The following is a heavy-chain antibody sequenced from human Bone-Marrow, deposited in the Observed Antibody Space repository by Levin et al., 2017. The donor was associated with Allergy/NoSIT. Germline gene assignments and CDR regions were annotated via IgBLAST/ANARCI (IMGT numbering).Heavy chain of an antibody. CDR3: ARGYGGPFDN. J-gene: IGHJ4*02. V-gene: IGHV4-30-4*01. Sequence: SETLSLTCTVSGGSISSGDYYWSWIRQPPGKGLEWIGYIYDSGRTYSSPSLKSRLTISIHTSKNQFSLKVTSVSAADTAVYYCARGYGGPFDNWGQGTLVTVSS. CDR1: GGSISSGDYY. CDR2: IYDSGRT. D-gene: IGHD4-23*01.